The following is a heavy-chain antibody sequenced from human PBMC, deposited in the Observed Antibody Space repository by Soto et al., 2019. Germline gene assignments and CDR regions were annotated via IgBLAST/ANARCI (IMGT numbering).Heavy chain of an antibody. CDR3: ARHVPYCSGGTCYPWFDY. CDR2: IYPGDSDT. Sequence: VESLKISCRGSGYSFTSYWIGWVRQMPGKGLEWMGIIYPGDSDTRYSPSFQGQVTISADKSISTAYLQWSSLKASDTAMYYCARHVPYCSGGTCYPWFDYWGQGTLVTVSS. J-gene: IGHJ4*02. D-gene: IGHD2-15*01. V-gene: IGHV5-51*01. CDR1: GYSFTSYW.